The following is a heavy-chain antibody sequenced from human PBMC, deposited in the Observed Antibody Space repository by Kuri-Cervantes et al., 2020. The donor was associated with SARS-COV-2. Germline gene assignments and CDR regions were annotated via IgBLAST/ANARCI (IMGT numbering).Heavy chain of an antibody. D-gene: IGHD2-2*01. Sequence: GSLRLSCTVSGGSISSYYWSWIRQPPGKGLEWIGEINHSGSTNYNPSLKSRVTISVDTSKNQFSLKLSSVTAADTAVYYCAREDIVVVPAYYDDAFDIWGQGTMVTVSS. CDR3: AREDIVVVPAYYDDAFDI. CDR2: INHSGST. CDR1: GGSISSYY. J-gene: IGHJ3*02. V-gene: IGHV4-34*01.